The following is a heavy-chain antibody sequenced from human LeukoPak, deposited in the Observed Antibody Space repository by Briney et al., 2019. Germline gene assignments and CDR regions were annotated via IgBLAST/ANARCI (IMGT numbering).Heavy chain of an antibody. V-gene: IGHV4-59*01. J-gene: IGHJ4*02. CDR2: IYYSGST. CDR1: GGSISSYY. Sequence: SETLSLTCTVSGGSISSYYWSWIRQPPGKGLEWIGYIYYSGSTNYNPSLKSRVTISVDTSKNQFSLKLSSVTAADTAVYYCARVAGAARPPDYWGQGTLVTVSS. D-gene: IGHD6-6*01. CDR3: ARVAGAARPPDY.